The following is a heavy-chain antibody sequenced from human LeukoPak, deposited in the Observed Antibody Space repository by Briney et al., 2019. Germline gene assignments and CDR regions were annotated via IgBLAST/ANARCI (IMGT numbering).Heavy chain of an antibody. CDR2: ISGSASGGRT. D-gene: IGHD4-17*01. J-gene: IGHJ3*02. V-gene: IGHV3-23*01. CDR1: GFTFSRFA. Sequence: GGSLRLSCAASGFTFSRFAMSWVRQAPGKGLEWVSGISGSASGGRTYYADYVKGRFAISRDNSRSTVFLQMNSLRAEDTAVYYCAKDPNGDFLGAFDMWGLGTMVTVSS. CDR3: AKDPNGDFLGAFDM.